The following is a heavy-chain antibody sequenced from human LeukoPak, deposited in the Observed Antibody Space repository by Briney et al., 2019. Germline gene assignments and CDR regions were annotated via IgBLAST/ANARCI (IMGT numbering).Heavy chain of an antibody. CDR1: GFTFSSYE. D-gene: IGHD5-24*01. J-gene: IGHJ2*01. CDR2: ISSSGSTI. Sequence: PGGSLRLSCAASGFTFSSYEVNWVREAPGKGLEWVSYISSSGSTIYYADSVKGRFTISRDNAKNSLYLQMNSLRAEDTAVYYCARNPPGGVATTPGCFDLWGRGTLVTVSS. CDR3: ARNPPGGVATTPGCFDL. V-gene: IGHV3-48*03.